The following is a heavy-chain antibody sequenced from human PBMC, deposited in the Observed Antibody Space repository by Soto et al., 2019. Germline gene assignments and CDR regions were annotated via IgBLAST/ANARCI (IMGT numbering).Heavy chain of an antibody. CDR3: AHREASASSGEYDY. V-gene: IGHV2-26*01. CDR2: TFSNAEK. Sequence: DSCPTLVNPTETLTLTCTVSGFSLRNARMGVSWIRQPPGKALEWLAQTFSNAEKSYSTSLKSRLTISKDTSKSQVVLTMTDMDPVDTDTYYCAHREASASSGEYDYWGKGNMVAVYS. D-gene: IGHD3-10*01. J-gene: IGHJ4*02. CDR1: GFSLRNARMG.